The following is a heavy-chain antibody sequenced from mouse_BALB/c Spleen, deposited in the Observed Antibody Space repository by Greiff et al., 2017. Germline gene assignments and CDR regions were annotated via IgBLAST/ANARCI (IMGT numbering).Heavy chain of an antibody. V-gene: IGHV1-80*01. J-gene: IGHJ4*01. D-gene: IGHD2-1*01. CDR2: IYPGDGDT. Sequence: QVQLQQSGAELVRPGSSVKISCKASGYAFSSYWMNWVKQRPGQGLEWIGQIYPGDGDTNYNGKFKGKATLTADKSSSTAYMQLSSLTSEDSAVYVCARSVGNPLAMDYWGQGTSVSVSS. CDR1: GYAFSSYW. CDR3: ARSVGNPLAMDY.